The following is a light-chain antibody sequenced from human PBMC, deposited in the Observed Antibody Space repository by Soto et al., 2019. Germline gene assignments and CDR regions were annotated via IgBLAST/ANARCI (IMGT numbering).Light chain of an antibody. J-gene: IGKJ1*01. CDR1: QSVSSY. Sequence: VLTQSPAGLSLSPEKKATLSCRASQSVSSYLAWYQQKPGQAPRLPIYDASNRATGIPARFSGSGSGTDFTLTFFSLEPEDFAVYARQRRTNWLWTFGQGSRV. CDR3: QRRTNWLWT. V-gene: IGKV3-11*01. CDR2: DAS.